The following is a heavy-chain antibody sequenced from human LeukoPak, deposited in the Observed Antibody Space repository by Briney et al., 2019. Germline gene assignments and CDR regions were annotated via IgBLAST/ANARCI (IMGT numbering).Heavy chain of an antibody. J-gene: IGHJ4*02. CDR3: ARVALQLGYCSGGSCWVDY. CDR1: GYTFTGYY. D-gene: IGHD2-15*01. V-gene: IGHV1-2*02. Sequence: ASVKVSCKASGYTFTGYYMHWVRQAPGQGLEWMGWINPNSGGTNYAQKFQGRVTMTRDTSISTAYMELSRLRSDDTAVYYCARVALQLGYCSGGSCWVDYWGQGTLVTVSS. CDR2: INPNSGGT.